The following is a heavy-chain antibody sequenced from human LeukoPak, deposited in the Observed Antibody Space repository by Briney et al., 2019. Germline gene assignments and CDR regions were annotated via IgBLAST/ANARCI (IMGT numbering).Heavy chain of an antibody. V-gene: IGHV3-7*01. CDR1: GFTFSSYW. Sequence: GSLRLSCAASGFTFSSYWMTWVRQAPGKGLEWVANIKTDGSDKYYVDSVKGRFTISRDNAKNSLYLQMNSLRAEDTAVYYCAKDHYCSGGSCSVSPWGQGTLVTVSS. CDR2: IKTDGSDK. D-gene: IGHD2-15*01. CDR3: AKDHYCSGGSCSVSP. J-gene: IGHJ5*02.